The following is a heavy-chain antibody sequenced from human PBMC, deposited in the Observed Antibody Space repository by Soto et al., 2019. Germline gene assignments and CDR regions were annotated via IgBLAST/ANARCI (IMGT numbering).Heavy chain of an antibody. Sequence: PGGSLRLSCAASGLTFDDYAMHWVRQAPGKGLEWVSGISWNSGSIGYADSVKGRFTISRDNAKNSLYLQMNSLRAEDTALYYCAKDIGYYYYGMDVWGQGTTVTAP. V-gene: IGHV3-9*01. CDR3: AKDIGYYYYGMDV. J-gene: IGHJ6*02. CDR1: GLTFDDYA. CDR2: ISWNSGSI.